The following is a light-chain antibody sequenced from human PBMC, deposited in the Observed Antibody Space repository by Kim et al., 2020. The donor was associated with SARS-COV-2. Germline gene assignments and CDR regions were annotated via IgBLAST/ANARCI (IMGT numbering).Light chain of an antibody. CDR2: TAS. CDR3: QETYTFPPN. V-gene: IGKV1-39*01. Sequence: DIQMTQSPSSLSASVGERVTITCRASPSISTSLAWYQQKPGNAPKLLIQTASVLQSGVPSRFSGSGSGTDFTLTIRNLQPEDFATYYCQETYTFPPNFGQGTKVDIK. CDR1: PSISTS. J-gene: IGKJ2*01.